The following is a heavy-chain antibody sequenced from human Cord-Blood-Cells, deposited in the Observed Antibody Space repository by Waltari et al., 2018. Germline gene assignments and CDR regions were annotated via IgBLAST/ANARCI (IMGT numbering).Heavy chain of an antibody. D-gene: IGHD6-13*01. CDR2: IYHSGST. CDR3: ARDIQQRVKGFFDY. CDR1: GYSISSGYY. V-gene: IGHV4-38-2*02. Sequence: QVQLQESGPGLVKPSETLSLTCAVSGYSISSGYYWGWIRQPPGKGLEWIGSIYHSGSTYSNPSHKSRVTISVDTSKNRFSLKLSAVTAADTAVYYCARDIQQRVKGFFDYWGQGTLVTVSS. J-gene: IGHJ4*02.